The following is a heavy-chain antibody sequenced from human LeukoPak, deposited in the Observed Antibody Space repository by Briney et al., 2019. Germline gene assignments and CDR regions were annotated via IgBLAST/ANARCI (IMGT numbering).Heavy chain of an antibody. CDR2: MNPNGGNT. CDR1: GYTFTSYD. Sequence: ASVKVSCKASGYTFTSYDVNWVRQATGQGLEWMGWMNPNGGNTGYAQEFQGRVTMTRNTSISTAYMELSSLRSEDTAVYNCARVRGSSGWFDPWGQGTLVTVSS. V-gene: IGHV1-8*01. CDR3: ARVRGSSGWFDP. J-gene: IGHJ5*02. D-gene: IGHD6-6*01.